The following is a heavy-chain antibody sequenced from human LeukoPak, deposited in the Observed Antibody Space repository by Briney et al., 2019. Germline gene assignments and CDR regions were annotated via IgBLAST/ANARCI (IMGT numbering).Heavy chain of an antibody. CDR3: ARGHVGATYGY. V-gene: IGHV3-7*01. D-gene: IGHD1-26*01. J-gene: IGHJ4*02. Sequence: GGSLRLSCAASGFTFSSYWISWVRQAPGKGLEWVANIKQDGSEKYYVDSVKGRFTISRDNAKNSLYLQMNSLRAEDTAVYYCARGHVGATYGYWGQGTLVTVSS. CDR2: IKQDGSEK. CDR1: GFTFSSYW.